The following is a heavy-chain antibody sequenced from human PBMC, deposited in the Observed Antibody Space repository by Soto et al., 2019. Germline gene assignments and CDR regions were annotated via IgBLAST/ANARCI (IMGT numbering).Heavy chain of an antibody. CDR3: ARDMRGDLVVNTDAFDI. D-gene: IGHD3-22*01. CDR2: VFYSGTT. CDR1: GDSLSSGDHY. J-gene: IGHJ3*02. V-gene: IGHV4-30-4*01. Sequence: QVQLQETGPGLVKPSQTLSITCTVSGDSLSSGDHYWRWLRQCPGKGLEWIGYVFYSGTTYYNPFLKRLVTIVDTSNNQFSLKLSSVTVADTAVYFCARDMRGDLVVNTDAFDIWGQGTMVTVSS.